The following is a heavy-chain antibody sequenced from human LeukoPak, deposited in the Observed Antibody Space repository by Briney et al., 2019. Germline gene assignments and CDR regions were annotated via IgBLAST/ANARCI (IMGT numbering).Heavy chain of an antibody. V-gene: IGHV3-23*01. J-gene: IGHJ4*02. D-gene: IGHD2-2*02. CDR2: ISGSGGST. Sequence: GGSLRLSCAASGFTFSSYAMSWVRQAPGKGLEWVSAISGSGGSTYYADSVKGRFTISRDNSKNTLYLQMNSLRARDTAVYYCAKDSAIVVVPAAIGDYWGQGTLVTVSS. CDR3: AKDSAIVVVPAAIGDY. CDR1: GFTFSSYA.